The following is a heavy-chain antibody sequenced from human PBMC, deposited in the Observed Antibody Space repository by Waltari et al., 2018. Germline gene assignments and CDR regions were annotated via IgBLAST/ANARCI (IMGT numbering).Heavy chain of an antibody. Sequence: EVQLLESGGGLVQPGGSLRLSCAASGFTFSSYAMIWFRQAPGKGLEWVSVIYSGGSTYYADSVKGRFTISRDNSKNTLYLQMNSLRAEDTAVYYCAKCDIAAAGFFDYWGQGTLVTVSS. J-gene: IGHJ4*02. CDR1: GFTFSSYA. CDR3: AKCDIAAAGFFDY. V-gene: IGHV3-23*03. D-gene: IGHD6-13*01. CDR2: IYSGGST.